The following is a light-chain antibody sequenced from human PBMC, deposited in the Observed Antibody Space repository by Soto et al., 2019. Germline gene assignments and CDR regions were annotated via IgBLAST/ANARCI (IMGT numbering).Light chain of an antibody. CDR3: SSYTTILYV. Sequence: QSALTQPASVSGSPGQSITISCTGTSSDIGAYDYVSWYQHHPGKAPKLMIYDVTNRPSGVSNRFSGSKSGNTASLTISGLQAEDEADYYCSSYTTILYVFGTGTKVTVL. J-gene: IGLJ1*01. CDR1: SSDIGAYDY. V-gene: IGLV2-14*01. CDR2: DVT.